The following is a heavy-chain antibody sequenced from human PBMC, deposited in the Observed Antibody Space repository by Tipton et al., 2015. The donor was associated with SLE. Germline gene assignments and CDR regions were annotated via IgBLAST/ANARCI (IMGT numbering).Heavy chain of an antibody. Sequence: TLSLTCIVSGGSISSGAYLWSWIRQHPGKGLEWIGYIYYSGRTYYNPSLKSRISISVDTSKNQFSLKLTSVTAADTAVYYCARLCCIAAAGTGYFQHWGQGTLVTVSS. CDR3: ARLCCIAAAGTGYFQH. CDR2: IYYSGRT. D-gene: IGHD6-13*01. V-gene: IGHV4-31*03. CDR1: GGSISSGAYL. J-gene: IGHJ1*01.